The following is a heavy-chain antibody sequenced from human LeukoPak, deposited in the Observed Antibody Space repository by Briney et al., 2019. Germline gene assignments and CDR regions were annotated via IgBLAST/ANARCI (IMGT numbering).Heavy chain of an antibody. CDR2: IYYSGST. J-gene: IGHJ4*02. D-gene: IGHD1-26*01. CDR1: GGSISSYY. Sequence: SETLSLTCTVSGGSISSYYWSWIRQPPGKGREWIGYIYYSGSTNYNPSLKSRVTISVDTSKNQFSLKLSSVTAADTAVYYCGRTGTVWESFGYWGQGTLVTVSS. CDR3: GRTGTVWESFGY. V-gene: IGHV4-59*08.